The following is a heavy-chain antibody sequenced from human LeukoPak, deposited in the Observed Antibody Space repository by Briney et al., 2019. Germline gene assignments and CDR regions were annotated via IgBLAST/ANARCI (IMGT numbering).Heavy chain of an antibody. J-gene: IGHJ3*02. CDR3: ARAQGSYYDSSGYYYSLPDAFDI. CDR1: GGSISSYY. CDR2: IYYSGST. Sequence: PSQTLSLTCTVSGGSISSYYWSWIRQPPGKGLEWIGYIYYSGSTNYNPSLRSRVTISVDTSKNQFSLKLSSVTAADTAVYCCARAQGSYYDSSGYYYSLPDAFDIWGQGTMVTVSS. V-gene: IGHV4-59*01. D-gene: IGHD3-22*01.